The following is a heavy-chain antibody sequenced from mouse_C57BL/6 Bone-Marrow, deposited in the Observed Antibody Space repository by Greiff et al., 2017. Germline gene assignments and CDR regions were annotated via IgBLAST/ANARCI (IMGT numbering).Heavy chain of an antibody. CDR3: ARDSYEYDGDYYAMDY. CDR2: LDPSDSYT. V-gene: IGHV1-50*01. D-gene: IGHD2-4*01. CDR1: GYTFTSYW. Sequence: VQLQQSGAELVKPGASVKLSCKASGYTFTSYWMQWVKQRPGQGLEWIGELDPSDSYTNYNQKFKGKATLTVDKSSSTASMQLSSLTSEDSAVYYCARDSYEYDGDYYAMDYWGQGTSVTVSS. J-gene: IGHJ4*01.